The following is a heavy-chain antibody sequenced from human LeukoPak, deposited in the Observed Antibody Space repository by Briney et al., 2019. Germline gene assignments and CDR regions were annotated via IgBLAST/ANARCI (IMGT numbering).Heavy chain of an antibody. CDR3: ARDGAGYGDYGAFDI. CDR1: GFTFSSYA. V-gene: IGHV3-23*01. Sequence: GGSLRLSCAASGFTFSSYAMTWVRQAPGKGLEWVSVTSTSGGNTYYADSVKGRFTVSRDNSKNTLYLQMNSLRAEDTAVYYCARDGAGYGDYGAFDIWGQGTMVTVSS. J-gene: IGHJ3*02. D-gene: IGHD4-17*01. CDR2: TSTSGGNT.